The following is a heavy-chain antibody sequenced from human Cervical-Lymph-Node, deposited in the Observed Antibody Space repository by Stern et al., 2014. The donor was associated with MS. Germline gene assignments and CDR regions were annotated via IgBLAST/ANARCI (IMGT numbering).Heavy chain of an antibody. CDR3: ARDKMHAFDY. CDR1: GHIFTTYG. V-gene: IGHV1-18*01. Sequence: QLVQSGTEVKKSGASLLVSCKVSGHIFTTYGITRVRQAPGQGLEWMGGISADSGNTKYAQKFQDRVTMTRDTTTGTAYMEVRSLRSEDTAVYYCARDKMHAFDYWGQGAQVTVPS. J-gene: IGHJ4*02. CDR2: ISADSGNT. D-gene: IGHD2-8*01.